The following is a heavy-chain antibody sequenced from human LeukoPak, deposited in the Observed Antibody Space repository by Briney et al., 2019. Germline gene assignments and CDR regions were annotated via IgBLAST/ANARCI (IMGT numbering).Heavy chain of an antibody. CDR3: ARLRHIYLMDV. Sequence: GASVKVSCKASGYTFSNYGISWVRQSPGQGLQWVGRKNAYNGNTNYAKEFQGRVTITTDTSTSTAYMELTSLRSDDTAIYYCARLRHIYLMDVWGKGTTVTVSS. J-gene: IGHJ6*03. CDR2: KNAYNGNT. CDR1: GYTFSNYG. D-gene: IGHD5/OR15-5a*01. V-gene: IGHV1-18*01.